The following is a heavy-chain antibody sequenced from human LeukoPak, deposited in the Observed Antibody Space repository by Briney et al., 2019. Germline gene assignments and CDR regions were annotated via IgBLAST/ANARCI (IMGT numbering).Heavy chain of an antibody. CDR1: GFTFDDYA. CDR3: AKEGSGWYRGAFDI. Sequence: GGSLRLSCAASGFTFDDYAMNWVRQGPGKGLEWVSGISWNSGTIGYADSVKGRFTISRDNAKNSLYLEMNSLRPEDTALYYCAKEGSGWYRGAFDIWGQGTMVTVSS. D-gene: IGHD6-19*01. V-gene: IGHV3-9*01. J-gene: IGHJ3*02. CDR2: ISWNSGTI.